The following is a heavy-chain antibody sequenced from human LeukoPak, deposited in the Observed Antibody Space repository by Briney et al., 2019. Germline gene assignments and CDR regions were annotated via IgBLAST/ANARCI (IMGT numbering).Heavy chain of an antibody. V-gene: IGHV1-18*01. D-gene: IGHD6-19*01. Sequence: GASVKVSCKASGYSFTSFGISWVRQAPGQGLEWMGWISTSKGNTIYAQKFQERVIMTRDTSTSIAYMELRRLRSDDTAVYYCARDKQYVFDVWGQGTGVTVSP. J-gene: IGHJ3*01. CDR1: GYSFTSFG. CDR3: ARDKQYVFDV. CDR2: ISTSKGNT.